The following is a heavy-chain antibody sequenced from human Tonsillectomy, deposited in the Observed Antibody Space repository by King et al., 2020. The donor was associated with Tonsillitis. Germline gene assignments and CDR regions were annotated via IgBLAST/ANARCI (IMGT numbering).Heavy chain of an antibody. V-gene: IGHV4-39*01. CDR2: MYYSGRT. CDR3: ASGIWGGWNNWFDP. D-gene: IGHD2/OR15-2a*01. CDR1: GGAISSRSDY. Sequence: QLQESGPGLVKPSETLSLTCTVSGGAISSRSDYWGWIRQPPGKGLEWIGSMYYSGRTYYNRSLKSRVTISVDTSKNQFSLKLSSVTAADTAVYYCASGIWGGWNNWFDPWGQGTLVTVSS. J-gene: IGHJ5*02.